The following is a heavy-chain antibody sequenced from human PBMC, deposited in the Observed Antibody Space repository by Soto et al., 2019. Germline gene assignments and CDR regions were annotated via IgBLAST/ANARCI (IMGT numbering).Heavy chain of an antibody. V-gene: IGHV3-7*02. CDR1: GFTFSSCW. D-gene: IGHD3-22*01. CDR3: ARAPYYYDSSGYPFDY. J-gene: IGHJ4*02. CDR2: IKQDGSEK. Sequence: GGSLRLSCAASGFTFSSCWISWVRQAPGKGLEWVANIKQDGSEKYYVDSVKGRFTISRDNAKNSLYLQMNSLRAEDTAVYYCARAPYYYDSSGYPFDYWGQGTLVTVSS.